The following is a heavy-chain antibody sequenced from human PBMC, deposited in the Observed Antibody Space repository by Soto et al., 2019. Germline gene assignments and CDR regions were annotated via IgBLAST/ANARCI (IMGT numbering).Heavy chain of an antibody. D-gene: IGHD5-12*01. CDR2: MSYSGST. CDR1: GGSLSSSSSY. Sequence: QLQLQESGPGLVKPSETLSLTCTVSGGSLSSSSSYWGWLRQPPGKGLEWIGSMSYSGSTSHNPSPERRVALSVGTSQGRFSLKLTSVTAADTAVYYWARNRVTRVYDPIPGGFDSWGQAILVTASS. CDR3: ARNRVTRVYDPIPGGFDS. V-gene: IGHV4-39*01. J-gene: IGHJ4*02.